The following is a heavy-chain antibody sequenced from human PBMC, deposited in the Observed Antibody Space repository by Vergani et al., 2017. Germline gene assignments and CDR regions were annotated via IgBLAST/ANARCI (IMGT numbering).Heavy chain of an antibody. CDR1: GYTFTSYA. CDR2: INTNTGNP. D-gene: IGHD2-2*01. Sequence: QVHLVQSGSELKKPGASVKVSCKASGYTFTSYAMNWVRQAPGQGLEWMGWINTNTGNPTYAQGFTGRLVFSLDTSVSTAYLQISSLKAEDTAVYYCARGSPSAFLPYCSSTSCYYNWVDPWGQGTLVTVSS. V-gene: IGHV7-4-1*02. CDR3: ARGSPSAFLPYCSSTSCYYNWVDP. J-gene: IGHJ5*02.